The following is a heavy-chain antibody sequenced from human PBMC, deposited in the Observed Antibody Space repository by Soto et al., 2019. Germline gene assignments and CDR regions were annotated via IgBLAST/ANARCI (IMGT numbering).Heavy chain of an antibody. J-gene: IGHJ4*02. Sequence: SETLSLTCTVSGGSISSGGYYWSWIRQHPGKGLEWIGYIYYSGSTYYNPSLKSRVTISVDTSKNQFSLKLSSVTAADTAVYYCARRKAGVHYFDYWGQGTLVTVS. CDR2: IYYSGST. V-gene: IGHV4-31*03. D-gene: IGHD3-10*01. CDR3: ARRKAGVHYFDY. CDR1: GGSISSGGYY.